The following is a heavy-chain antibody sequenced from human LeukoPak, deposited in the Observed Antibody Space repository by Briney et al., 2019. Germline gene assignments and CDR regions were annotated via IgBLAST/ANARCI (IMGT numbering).Heavy chain of an antibody. CDR3: ARGEGYSGSYFDF. V-gene: IGHV4-59*01. J-gene: IGHJ4*02. D-gene: IGHD1-26*01. CDR1: GGSISSYH. CDR2: IYYSGST. Sequence: SETLSLTCTVSGGSISSYHWNWIRQPPGQGLEWIGYIYYSGSTNYNPSLKSRVTMSVDTSKNQFSLKLNSVTAADAAVYYCARGEGYSGSYFDFWGQGTLVTVSS.